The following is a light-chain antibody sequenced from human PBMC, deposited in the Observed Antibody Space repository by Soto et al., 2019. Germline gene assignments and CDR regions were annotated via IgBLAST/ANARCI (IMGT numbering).Light chain of an antibody. CDR2: ASS. Sequence: IQMTQSPSSLSASVGDRVTITCRTSQSISIYLNWYQQIPGKAPKLLIYASSNLHTGVPSRFSGSGSGTDFTLTISSLQPEDFATYYCIQDYNYPLTFGGRTKVDI. V-gene: IGKV1-6*02. J-gene: IGKJ4*01. CDR1: QSISIY. CDR3: IQDYNYPLT.